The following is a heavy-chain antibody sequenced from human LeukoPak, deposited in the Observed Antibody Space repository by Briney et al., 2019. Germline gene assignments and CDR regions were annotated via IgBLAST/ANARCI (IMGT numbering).Heavy chain of an antibody. V-gene: IGHV4-59*08. CDR2: IYYSGST. CDR3: ARKYSSGYYEYFDY. J-gene: IGHJ4*02. D-gene: IGHD3-22*01. CDR1: GGSISSYY. Sequence: SETLSLTCTVSGGSISSYYWSWIRQPPGKGLEWIGYIYYSGSTNYNPSLKSRVTISVDTSKNQFSLKLSSVTAADTAVYYCARKYSSGYYEYFDYWGQGTLVTVSS.